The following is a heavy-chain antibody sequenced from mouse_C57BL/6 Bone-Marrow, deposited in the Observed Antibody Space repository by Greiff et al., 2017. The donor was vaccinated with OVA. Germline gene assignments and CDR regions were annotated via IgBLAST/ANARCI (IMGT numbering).Heavy chain of an antibody. CDR1: GFTFSSYA. J-gene: IGHJ3*01. D-gene: IGHD2-3*01. CDR2: ISSGGDYI. Sequence: EVQGVESGEGLVKPGGSLKLSCAASGFTFSSYAMSWVRQTPEKRLEWVAYISSGGDYIYYADTVKGRFTISRDNARNTLYLQISSLKSEDTAMYYCTRIGAYDGYGGFAYWGQGTLVTVSA. V-gene: IGHV5-9-1*02. CDR3: TRIGAYDGYGGFAY.